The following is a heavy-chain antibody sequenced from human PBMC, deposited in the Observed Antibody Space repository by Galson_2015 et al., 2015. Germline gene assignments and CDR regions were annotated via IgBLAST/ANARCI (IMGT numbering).Heavy chain of an antibody. J-gene: IGHJ1*01. V-gene: IGHV3-53*01. Sequence: SLRLSCAASGFTVSNNFVSWVRQAPGKGLEWVSVIYSDGSTYYADSVKGRFSISRDNSKNTLYLQMNSLRAEDTAVYYCARDESGGYFHHWGQGTLVTVSS. CDR1: GFTVSNNF. CDR2: IYSDGST. D-gene: IGHD3-10*01. CDR3: ARDESGGYFHH.